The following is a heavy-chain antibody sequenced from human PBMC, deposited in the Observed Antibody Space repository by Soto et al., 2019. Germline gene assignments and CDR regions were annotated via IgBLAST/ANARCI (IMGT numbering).Heavy chain of an antibody. D-gene: IGHD6-19*01. Sequence: EVQLVESGGGLVQPGRSLRLSCAASGFTFDDYAMHWVRQAPGKGLEWVSGISWNSGSIGYADSVKGRFTISRDNAKNSLYLQMNSLRAEDTALYYCAKARWQWLVLDYFDYWGQGTLVTVSS. J-gene: IGHJ4*02. CDR2: ISWNSGSI. CDR3: AKARWQWLVLDYFDY. CDR1: GFTFDDYA. V-gene: IGHV3-9*01.